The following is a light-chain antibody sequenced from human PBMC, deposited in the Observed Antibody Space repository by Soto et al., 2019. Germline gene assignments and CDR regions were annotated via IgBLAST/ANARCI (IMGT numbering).Light chain of an antibody. CDR3: QQYNNWPWT. CDR1: QSVGSN. Sequence: EIVMTQSPATLSVSPGERVTLSCRASQSVGSNLAWYQQKPGLAPRVLIYDASTRATVIPARFSGSGSGTEFTLTISSLQSEDFAVYYCQQYNNWPWTFGQGTKVDIK. V-gene: IGKV3-15*01. J-gene: IGKJ1*01. CDR2: DAS.